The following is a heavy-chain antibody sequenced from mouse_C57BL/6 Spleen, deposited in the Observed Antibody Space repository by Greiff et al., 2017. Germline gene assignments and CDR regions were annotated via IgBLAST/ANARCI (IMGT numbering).Heavy chain of an antibody. CDR1: GYTFTSYW. CDR3: AREGGAWFAY. J-gene: IGHJ3*01. Sequence: QVQLQQPGAELVKPGASVKLSCKASGYTFTSYWMHWVKQRPGQGLEWIGMIHPSSGSTNYNEKFKSKATLTVDKSSSTAYMQLSSLTSEDSAVYYGAREGGAWFAYWGQGTLLTVSA. CDR2: IHPSSGST. V-gene: IGHV1-64*01.